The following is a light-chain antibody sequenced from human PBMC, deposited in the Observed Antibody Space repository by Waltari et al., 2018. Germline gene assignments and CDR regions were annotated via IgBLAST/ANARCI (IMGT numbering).Light chain of an antibody. V-gene: IGKV3-15*01. CDR3: QQYNRWPPIT. CDR2: EAS. CDR1: QSVTSN. J-gene: IGKJ5*01. Sequence: EIVMTQSPATLSVSPGERATLSCRASQSVTSNLAWYQQKPGKAPRLLIYEASTRATGIPARFSGSGSGTEFTLTISSLQSEEFAVYYCQQYNRWPPITFGQGTRLEIK.